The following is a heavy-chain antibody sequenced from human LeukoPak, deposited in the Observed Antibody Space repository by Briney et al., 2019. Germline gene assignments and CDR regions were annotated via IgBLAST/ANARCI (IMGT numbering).Heavy chain of an antibody. CDR3: ARDPGYDSSGYGDY. D-gene: IGHD3-22*01. CDR1: GGSISSYY. Sequence: SETLSLTCTVSGGSISSYYWSWIRQPPGKGLEWIGYIHYSGSTYYNPSLKSRVTISVDTSKNQFSLKLSSVTAADTAVYYCARDPGYDSSGYGDYWGQGTLVTVSS. J-gene: IGHJ4*02. V-gene: IGHV4-59*12. CDR2: IHYSGST.